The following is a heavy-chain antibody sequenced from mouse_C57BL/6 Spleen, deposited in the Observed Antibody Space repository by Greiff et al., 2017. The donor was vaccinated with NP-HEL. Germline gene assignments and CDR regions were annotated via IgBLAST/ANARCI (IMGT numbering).Heavy chain of an antibody. CDR2: IYPKYGTT. CDR1: GYSFTDYN. V-gene: IGHV1-39*01. D-gene: IGHD2-3*01. Sequence: EVKLMESGPELVKPGASVKISCKASGYSFTDYNMNWVKQSNGKSLEWIGVIYPKYGTTSYNQKFKGKATLTVDQSSSTAYMQLNSLTSEDSAVYYCARAPLYDYYFDYWGQGTTLTVSS. J-gene: IGHJ2*01. CDR3: ARAPLYDYYFDY.